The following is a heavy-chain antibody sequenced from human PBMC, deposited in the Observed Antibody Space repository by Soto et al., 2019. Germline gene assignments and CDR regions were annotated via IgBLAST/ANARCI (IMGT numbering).Heavy chain of an antibody. CDR1: GGSISSYY. D-gene: IGHD3-3*01. CDR2: IYYSGST. J-gene: IGHJ6*02. V-gene: IGHV4-59*01. Sequence: SETLSLTCTVSGGSISSYYWSWIRQPPGKGLEWIGYIYYSGSTNYNPSLKSRVTISVDTSKNQFSLKLSSVTAADTAVYYCARDQAGIGGFLEGMDVWGQGTTVTSP. CDR3: ARDQAGIGGFLEGMDV.